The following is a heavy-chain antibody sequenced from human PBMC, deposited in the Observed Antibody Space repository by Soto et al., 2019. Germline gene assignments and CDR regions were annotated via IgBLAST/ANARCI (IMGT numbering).Heavy chain of an antibody. J-gene: IGHJ6*02. Sequence: GESLKISCKGSGYSFTSYWIGWVRQMPGKGLEWMGIIYPGDSDTRYSPSFQGQVTISADKSISTAYLQWSSLKASDTAMYYCARLVLAAPNYCGMDVWGQGTTVTVSS. V-gene: IGHV5-51*01. D-gene: IGHD2-2*01. CDR1: GYSFTSYW. CDR2: IYPGDSDT. CDR3: ARLVLAAPNYCGMDV.